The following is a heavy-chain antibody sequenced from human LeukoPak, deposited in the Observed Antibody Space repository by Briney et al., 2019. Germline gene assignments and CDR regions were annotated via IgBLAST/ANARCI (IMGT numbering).Heavy chain of an antibody. J-gene: IGHJ4*02. D-gene: IGHD5-12*01. CDR3: AREAHPVADY. Sequence: ASVKVSCKASGYTFTSYGISWVRQAPGQGLEWMGWISAYNGNTNYAQKLQGRVTMTTDTSTSTAYMELRSLRSDEHAVYYRAREAHPVADYGGKGTLVTVSS. CDR2: ISAYNGNT. V-gene: IGHV1-18*01. CDR1: GYTFTSYG.